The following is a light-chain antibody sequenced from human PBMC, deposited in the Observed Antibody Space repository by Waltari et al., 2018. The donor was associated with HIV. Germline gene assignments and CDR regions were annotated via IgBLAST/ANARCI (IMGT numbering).Light chain of an antibody. J-gene: IGKJ2*01. CDR1: QSISNY. V-gene: IGKV1-39*01. Sequence: DIQMNQSTSSLSASVGDRVSITCRTSQSISNYLNWYQQKIGEAPNLLIHAASSLQSGLPSRFSGSGSGTDFTLTIRNLQPEDFATYYCQQSYSTPYTFGQGTKLQIK. CDR2: AAS. CDR3: QQSYSTPYT.